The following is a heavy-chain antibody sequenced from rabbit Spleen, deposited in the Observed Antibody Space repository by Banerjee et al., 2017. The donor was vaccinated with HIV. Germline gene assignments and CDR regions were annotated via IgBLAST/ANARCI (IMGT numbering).Heavy chain of an antibody. Sequence: QLKESGGGLVQPGGSLKLSCKASGFDFTSYYMSWVRQAPGKGLEWIGYIDPIFGTTYYASWVNGRFSISRENTQNTVSLQLNSLTAADTATYFCARDPAYASGGGASIPYLWGQGTLVTVS. J-gene: IGHJ3*01. D-gene: IGHD1-1*01. CDR3: ARDPAYASGGGASIPYL. CDR2: IDPIFGTT. CDR1: GFDFTSYY. V-gene: IGHV1S7*01.